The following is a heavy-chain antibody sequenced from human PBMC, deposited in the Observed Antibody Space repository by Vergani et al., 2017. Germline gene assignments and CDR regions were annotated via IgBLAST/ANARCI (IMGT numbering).Heavy chain of an antibody. V-gene: IGHV3-30-3*01. D-gene: IGHD3-22*01. CDR3: ARDAAGRASRVVVNHAFDI. J-gene: IGHJ3*02. CDR2: ISYDGSNK. Sequence: QVQLVESGGGVVQPGRSLRLSCAASGFTFSSYAMHWVRQAPGKGLEWVAVISYDGSNKYYADSVKGRFTISRDNSKNTLYLQMNSLRAEDTAVYYCARDAAGRASRVVVNHAFDIWGQGTMVTVSS. CDR1: GFTFSSYA.